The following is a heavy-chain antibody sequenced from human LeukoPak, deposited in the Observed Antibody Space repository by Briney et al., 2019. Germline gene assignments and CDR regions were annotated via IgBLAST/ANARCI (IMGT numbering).Heavy chain of an antibody. CDR1: GFTFSTYA. CDR3: AKLTGVANWFDP. D-gene: IGHD3-3*01. J-gene: IGHJ5*02. CDR2: ISVSGGST. V-gene: IGHV3-23*01. Sequence: GGTLRLSCATSGFTFSTYAMNWVRQAPGKGLEWVSVISVSGGSTYYADSVKGRFTISRDNSKNTLYLQMNSLRAEDTAVYYCAKLTGVANWFDPWGQGTLVTVSS.